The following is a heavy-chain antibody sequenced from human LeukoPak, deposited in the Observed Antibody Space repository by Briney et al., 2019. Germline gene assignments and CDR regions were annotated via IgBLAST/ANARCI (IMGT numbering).Heavy chain of an antibody. CDR2: IYTSGST. Sequence: SETLSLTCTVSGGSLSTFYWSWIRQPAGKGLEWIGRIYTSGSTNYNPSLKSRVAMSVDTSKNHFSLKLSSVTAADTALYYCARLPSSSWLNWFDPWGQGTLVTVSS. V-gene: IGHV4-4*07. D-gene: IGHD6-13*01. J-gene: IGHJ5*02. CDR3: ARLPSSSWLNWFDP. CDR1: GGSLSTFY.